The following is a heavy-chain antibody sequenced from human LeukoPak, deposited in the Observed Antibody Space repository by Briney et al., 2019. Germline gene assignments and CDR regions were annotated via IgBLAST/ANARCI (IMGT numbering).Heavy chain of an antibody. V-gene: IGHV4-38-2*02. CDR1: GYSISSGYY. CDR3: AREGLTSIFGVEDSPPGWFDP. J-gene: IGHJ5*02. Sequence: ASETLSLTCTVSGYSISSGYYWGWIRQPPGKGLEWIGSIYHSGSTYYNPSLKSRVTISVDTSKNQFSLKLSSVTAADTAVYYCAREGLTSIFGVEDSPPGWFDPWGQGTLVTVSS. CDR2: IYHSGST. D-gene: IGHD3-3*02.